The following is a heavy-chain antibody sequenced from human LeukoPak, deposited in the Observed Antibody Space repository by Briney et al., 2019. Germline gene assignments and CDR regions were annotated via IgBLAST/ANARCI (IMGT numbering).Heavy chain of an antibody. CDR3: ARTIVVVTAIHDAFDI. Sequence: SETLSLTCAVYGGSFSGYYWSWIRQPPGKGLVWIGEINHSGSTNYNPSLKSRVTISVDTSKNQFSLKLSSVTAADTAVYYCARTIVVVTAIHDAFDIWGQGTMVTVSS. V-gene: IGHV4-34*01. J-gene: IGHJ3*02. CDR2: INHSGST. D-gene: IGHD2-21*02. CDR1: GGSFSGYY.